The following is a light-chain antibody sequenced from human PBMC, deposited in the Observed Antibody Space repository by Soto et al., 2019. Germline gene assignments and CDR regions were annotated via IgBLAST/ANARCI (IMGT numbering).Light chain of an antibody. CDR1: QSVSSSY. CDR2: GAS. J-gene: IGKJ1*01. V-gene: IGKV3-20*01. CDR3: QQYGSSPRT. Sequence: IVLTQSPGTLSLSPGERATLSCRASQSVSSSYLAWYQRKPGQAPRLXIYGASSRATGIPDRFSGSGSGTDFTLTISRLEPEDFAVYYCQQYGSSPRTFGQGTKVDIK.